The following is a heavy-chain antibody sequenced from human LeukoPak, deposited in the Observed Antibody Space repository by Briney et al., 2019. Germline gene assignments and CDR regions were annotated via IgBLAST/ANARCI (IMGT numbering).Heavy chain of an antibody. J-gene: IGHJ6*03. V-gene: IGHV3-23*01. CDR1: GFTFSSYA. CDR2: ISGSGGST. Sequence: QSGGSLRLSCAASGFTFSSYAMSWVRQAPGKGLEWVSAISGSGGSTYYADSVKGRFTISRDNSKNTLYLQMNSLRAEDTAVYYCAKYNYYDSSGYHIRYYYYYMDVWGKGTTVTVSS. D-gene: IGHD3-22*01. CDR3: AKYNYYDSSGYHIRYYYYYMDV.